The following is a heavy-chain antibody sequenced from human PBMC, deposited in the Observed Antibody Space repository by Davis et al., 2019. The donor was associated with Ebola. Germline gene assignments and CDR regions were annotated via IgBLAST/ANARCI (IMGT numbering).Heavy chain of an antibody. Sequence: ASVKVSCKVSGYTFSAYFMHWIRQAPGQGLKWMGVINPSDLSTTYAQRFQGRATMTRDTSTSTVYMELSSLRSDDTAVYYCVTFLEQWLAYWGQGTLVTVSS. CDR1: GYTFSAYF. D-gene: IGHD6-19*01. CDR3: VTFLEQWLAY. V-gene: IGHV1-46*01. CDR2: INPSDLST. J-gene: IGHJ4*02.